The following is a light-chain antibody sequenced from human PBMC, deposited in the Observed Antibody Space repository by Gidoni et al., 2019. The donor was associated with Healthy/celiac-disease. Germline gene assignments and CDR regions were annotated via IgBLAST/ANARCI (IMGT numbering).Light chain of an antibody. CDR3: QQYNSYSRFT. CDR2: KAS. J-gene: IGKJ3*01. V-gene: IGKV1-5*03. Sequence: DIQMTQSPSTLSASVGDRVTITCRASQSISSWLAWYQQKPGKAPTLLIYKASSLESGVPSRFSGSGSGTEFTLTISSRQPDDFATYYCQQYNSYSRFTFXPXTKVXIK. CDR1: QSISSW.